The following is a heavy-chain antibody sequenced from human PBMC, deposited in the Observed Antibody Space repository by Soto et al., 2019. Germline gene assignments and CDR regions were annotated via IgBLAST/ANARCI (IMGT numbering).Heavy chain of an antibody. Sequence: QVQLVQSGAEVKKPGSSVKVSCKASGGTLSDYAISWVRQAPGQGLEWMGGIIPMFGAVNYAQRFQGRVTITADEATSTAYVELSSLRCEDTSVYSCARERGSGSYNKVGYYSFGVDVWGQGTTVTVS. D-gene: IGHD3-10*01. CDR1: GGTLSDYA. J-gene: IGHJ6*02. CDR3: ARERGSGSYNKVGYYSFGVDV. V-gene: IGHV1-69*01. CDR2: IIPMFGAV.